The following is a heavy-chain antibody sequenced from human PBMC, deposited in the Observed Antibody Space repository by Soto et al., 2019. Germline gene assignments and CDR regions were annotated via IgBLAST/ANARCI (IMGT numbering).Heavy chain of an antibody. D-gene: IGHD2-15*01. CDR3: ARGFRWLAY. CDR2: IYYSGST. J-gene: IGHJ4*02. V-gene: IGHV4-59*01. Sequence: SETLSLTCSVSGGSISSYYWNWIRQPPGKGLEWIGYIYYSGSTNYNPSLKSRVTISVDTSKNQISLKMRSVTAADTGVYYCARGFRWLAYWGQGTLVTVSS. CDR1: GGSISSYY.